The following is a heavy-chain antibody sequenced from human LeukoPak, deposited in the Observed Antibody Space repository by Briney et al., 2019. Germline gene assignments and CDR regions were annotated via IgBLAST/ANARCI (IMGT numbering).Heavy chain of an antibody. CDR3: ARQRGAIPTSPYYYYYMDV. D-gene: IGHD1-26*01. J-gene: IGHJ6*03. CDR2: IYTSGST. V-gene: IGHV4-61*02. CDR1: GGSISSGSYY. Sequence: SETLSLTCTVSGGSISSGSYYWSWIRQPAGKGLEWIGRIYTSGSTKYNPSLKSRVTISVDTSKNQFSLKLSSVTAADTAVYYCARQRGAIPTSPYYYYYMDVWGKGTTVTVSS.